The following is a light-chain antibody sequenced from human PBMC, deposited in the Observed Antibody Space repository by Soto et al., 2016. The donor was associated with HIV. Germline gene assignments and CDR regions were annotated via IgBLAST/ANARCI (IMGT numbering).Light chain of an antibody. CDR3: SSRDSSGNHPGV. CDR2: GKN. J-gene: IGLJ3*02. V-gene: IGLV3-19*01. CDR1: SLRSYY. Sequence: SSELTQDPAVSVALGQTVRITCQGDSLRSYYASWYQQKPRQAPVLVIYGKNNRPSGIPDRFSGSSSGNTASLTITGAQAEDEADYYCSSRDSSGNHPGVFGGGTKLTVL.